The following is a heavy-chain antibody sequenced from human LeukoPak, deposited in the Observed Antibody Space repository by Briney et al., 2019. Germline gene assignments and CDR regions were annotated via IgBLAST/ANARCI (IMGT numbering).Heavy chain of an antibody. Sequence: PGGSLRLSCAASGFTFSSNYMSWVRQAPGKGLEWVSVIYSGGSTYYSDSVKGRFTISRDNSKNTLYLQMNSLRAEDTAVYYCAKVMGATPYYFDYWGQGTLVTVSS. CDR2: IYSGGST. J-gene: IGHJ4*02. CDR3: AKVMGATPYYFDY. D-gene: IGHD1-26*01. CDR1: GFTFSSNY. V-gene: IGHV3-53*01.